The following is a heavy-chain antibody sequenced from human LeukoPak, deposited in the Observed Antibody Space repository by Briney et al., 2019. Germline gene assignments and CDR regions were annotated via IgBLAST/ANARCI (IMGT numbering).Heavy chain of an antibody. Sequence: GGSLRLSCAASGFTFDDYGMSWVRQAPGKGLEWVSGVNWNGGSTGYADSVKGRFTISRDNAKNSLYLQMNSLRAEGTALYYCARDRDYDILTGLDVWGQGTTVTVSS. D-gene: IGHD3-9*01. CDR3: ARDRDYDILTGLDV. CDR2: VNWNGGST. V-gene: IGHV3-20*04. CDR1: GFTFDDYG. J-gene: IGHJ6*02.